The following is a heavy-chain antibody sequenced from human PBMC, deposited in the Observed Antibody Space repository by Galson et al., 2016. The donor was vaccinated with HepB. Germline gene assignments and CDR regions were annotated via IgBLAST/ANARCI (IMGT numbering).Heavy chain of an antibody. CDR1: GFTYDTYA. V-gene: IGHV3-23*01. J-gene: IGHJ4*02. CDR2: ISRTGEYT. D-gene: IGHD4-17*01. CDR3: ASGTTMTPDYFDY. Sequence: SLRLSCAASGFTYDTYALSWVRQAPGKGLEWVSSISRTGEYTYYADSVRGRFVISRDNSKNTLYLQMNNLRAEDTAVYYCASGTTMTPDYFDYWGQGTLVTVSS.